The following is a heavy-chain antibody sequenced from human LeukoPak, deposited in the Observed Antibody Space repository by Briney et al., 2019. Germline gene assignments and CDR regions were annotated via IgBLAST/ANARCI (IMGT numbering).Heavy chain of an antibody. CDR3: AREGVGWELPRNEGFDY. CDR2: IYYSGST. Sequence: SETLSLTCTVSGGSISSYYWSWIRQPPGKGLEWIGYIYYSGSTNYNPSLKSRVTISVDTSKNQFSLKLSSVTAADTAVYYCAREGVGWELPRNEGFDYWGQGTLVTVSS. V-gene: IGHV4-59*01. CDR1: GGSISSYY. D-gene: IGHD1-26*01. J-gene: IGHJ4*02.